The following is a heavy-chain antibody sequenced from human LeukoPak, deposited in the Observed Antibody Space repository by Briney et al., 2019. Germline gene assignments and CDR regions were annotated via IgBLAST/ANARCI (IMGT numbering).Heavy chain of an antibody. CDR3: TRDYYDSSGLPFDY. J-gene: IGHJ4*02. V-gene: IGHV3-21*01. CDR2: ISSISHYI. CDR1: GYSFRSHS. Sequence: KPGGSPRLSCAGSGYSFRSHSMNWVRQAPGKGLEWVSSISSISHYIYYADSVKGRFTISRDNAKNSLYLQMNSLRAEDTALYYCTRDYYDSSGLPFDYWGQGTLVTVSS. D-gene: IGHD3-22*01.